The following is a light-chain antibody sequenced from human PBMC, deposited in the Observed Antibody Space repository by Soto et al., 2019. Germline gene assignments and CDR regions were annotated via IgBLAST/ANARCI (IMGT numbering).Light chain of an antibody. Sequence: QSALTQPASVSGSPGQSITISCTGTSSDVGGYNYVSWYQQHTGKAPKLMIYDVSNRPSGVSNRFSGSKSGNTVPLTISGLQAEDEADYYCSSYTSSSTVVFGGGTKLTV. CDR3: SSYTSSSTVV. J-gene: IGLJ2*01. CDR2: DVS. V-gene: IGLV2-14*01. CDR1: SSDVGGYNY.